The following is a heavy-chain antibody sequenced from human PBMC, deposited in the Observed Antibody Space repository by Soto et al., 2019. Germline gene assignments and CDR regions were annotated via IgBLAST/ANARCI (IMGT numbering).Heavy chain of an antibody. J-gene: IGHJ5*02. CDR2: IYWDDDK. CDR1: GFSLSTSGVG. D-gene: IGHD1-26*01. Sequence: QITLKESGPTLVKPTQTLTLTCTFSGFSLSTSGVGVGWIRQPPGKALEWLALIYWDDDKRYSPSLKSRLTTXKXXSKNQVVLTMTNMDPVHTATYYSAHIVGAPNWFDPWGQGTLVTVSS. V-gene: IGHV2-5*02. CDR3: AHIVGAPNWFDP.